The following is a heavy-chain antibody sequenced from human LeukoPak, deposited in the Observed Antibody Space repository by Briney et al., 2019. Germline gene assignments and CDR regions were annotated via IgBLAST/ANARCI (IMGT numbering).Heavy chain of an antibody. J-gene: IGHJ3*02. V-gene: IGHV4-4*07. CDR3: ATGISATNSNAFHI. CDR2: FYTSANT. CDR1: GGSISSYY. Sequence: SETLSLTCTVSGGSISSYYWSWIRQPAGKGLGWIGRFYTSANTNYNPSLQSRITMSVDTSKNQFSLKLNSVTAADTAVYYCATGISATNSNAFHIRGQGTMVTVSS. D-gene: IGHD6-13*01.